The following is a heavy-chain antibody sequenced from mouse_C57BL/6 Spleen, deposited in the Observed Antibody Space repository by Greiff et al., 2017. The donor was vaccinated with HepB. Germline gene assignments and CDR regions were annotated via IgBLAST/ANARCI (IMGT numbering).Heavy chain of an antibody. J-gene: IGHJ3*01. V-gene: IGHV1-47*01. Sequence: QVQLKESGAELVKPGASVKMSCKASGYTFTTYPIEWMKQNHGKSLEWIGNFHPYNDDTKYNEKFKGKATLTVEKSSSTVYLELSRLTSDDSAVYYCARRYGSRGAWFAYWGQGTLVTVSA. D-gene: IGHD1-1*01. CDR1: GYTFTTYP. CDR2: FHPYNDDT. CDR3: ARRYGSRGAWFAY.